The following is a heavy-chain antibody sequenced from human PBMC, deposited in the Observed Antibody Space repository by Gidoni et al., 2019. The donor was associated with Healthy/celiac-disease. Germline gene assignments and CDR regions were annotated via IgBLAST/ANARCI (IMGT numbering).Heavy chain of an antibody. V-gene: IGHV3-53*01. Sequence: EVQLVESGGGLIQPGGSLRLSCAASGFTVSSNYMSWVRQAPGKGLEWVSVIYSGGSTYYADSVKGRFTISRDNSKNTLYLQMNSLRAEDTAVYYCARAIHYDSSGYGFDAFDIWGQGTMVTVSS. J-gene: IGHJ3*02. D-gene: IGHD3-22*01. CDR1: GFTVSSNY. CDR3: ARAIHYDSSGYGFDAFDI. CDR2: IYSGGST.